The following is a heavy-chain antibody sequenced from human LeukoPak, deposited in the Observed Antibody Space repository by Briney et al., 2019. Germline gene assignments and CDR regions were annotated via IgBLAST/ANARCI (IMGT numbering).Heavy chain of an antibody. CDR2: MNPNSGNT. Sequence: ASVKVSCKASGYSFTSYGINWVRQATGQGLEWMGWMNPNSGNTGYAQKFQGRVTMTRNTSISTAYMELSSLRSEDTAVYYCARKRGYCSGGSCYEAWGQGTLVTVSS. V-gene: IGHV1-8*01. J-gene: IGHJ4*02. D-gene: IGHD2-15*01. CDR3: ARKRGYCSGGSCYEA. CDR1: GYSFTSYG.